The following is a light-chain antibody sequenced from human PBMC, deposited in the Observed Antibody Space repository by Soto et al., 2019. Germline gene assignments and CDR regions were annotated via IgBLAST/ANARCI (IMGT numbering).Light chain of an antibody. Sequence: DIQMTQSPSTLSASVGDRVTITCRASQSISSWLAWYQQKPGKAPKLLIYDASSLESGVPSRFSGSGSGTEVTLTISSLQPDDFATYSCQQYNSYSYTFGQGTKLEI. V-gene: IGKV1-5*01. J-gene: IGKJ2*01. CDR1: QSISSW. CDR2: DAS. CDR3: QQYNSYSYT.